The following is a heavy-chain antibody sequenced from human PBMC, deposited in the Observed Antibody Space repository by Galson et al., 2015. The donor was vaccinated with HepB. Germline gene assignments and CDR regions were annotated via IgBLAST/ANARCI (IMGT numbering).Heavy chain of an antibody. CDR1: GFTFSNYA. J-gene: IGHJ3*02. CDR2: ISHDGSGK. Sequence: SLRLSCAASGFTFSNYAMHWVRQAPGKGLEWVGVISHDGSGKYYADSVKGRFTISRDNSKSTLYLQMNSLRVEDTSLYYCARTETTGVYEQLPLVHAFDIWGQGTVVTVSS. V-gene: IGHV3-30*03. CDR3: ARTETTGVYEQLPLVHAFDI. D-gene: IGHD1/OR15-1a*01.